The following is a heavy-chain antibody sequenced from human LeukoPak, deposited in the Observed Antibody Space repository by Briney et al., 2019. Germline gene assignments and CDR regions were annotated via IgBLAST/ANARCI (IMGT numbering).Heavy chain of an antibody. CDR1: GFTFSNYA. Sequence: GGSLRLSCAASGFTFSNYAMSWVRQAPGKGLEWVLTISGSGGSTYYADSVKGRFTISRDNSKNTLYLQMNSLRAEDTAAYYCAKGSRAQGYYFDFWGQGTLVTVSS. CDR3: AKGSRAQGYYFDF. CDR2: ISGSGGST. V-gene: IGHV3-23*01. D-gene: IGHD3-10*01. J-gene: IGHJ4*02.